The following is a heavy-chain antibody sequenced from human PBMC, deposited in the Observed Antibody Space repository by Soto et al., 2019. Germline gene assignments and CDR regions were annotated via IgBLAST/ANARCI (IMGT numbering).Heavy chain of an antibody. CDR3: ATTRGIAVGGSFDH. CDR2: FYSGST. Sequence: SETLSLTCIVSGASISSRSSYWGWIRQPPGKGLEWVGTFYSGSTYNNSSLKSRATISVDTSKNQFSLKLSSVAAEDTAIYYCATTRGIAVGGSFDHWGQGTLVTVSS. CDR1: GASISSRSSY. J-gene: IGHJ5*02. V-gene: IGHV4-39*01. D-gene: IGHD6-13*01.